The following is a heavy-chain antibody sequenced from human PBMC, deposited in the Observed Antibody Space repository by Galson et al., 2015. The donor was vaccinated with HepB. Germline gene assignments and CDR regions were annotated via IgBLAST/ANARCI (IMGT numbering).Heavy chain of an antibody. CDR3: ARDSGYSYANWFDP. J-gene: IGHJ5*02. Sequence: SCKASGYTFTSYGISWVRQAPGQGLEWMGWISAYNGNTNYAQKLQGRVTMTTDTSTSTAYMELRSLRSDDTAVYYCARDSGYSYANWFDPWGQGTLVIVSS. V-gene: IGHV1-18*01. D-gene: IGHD5-18*01. CDR1: GYTFTSYG. CDR2: ISAYNGNT.